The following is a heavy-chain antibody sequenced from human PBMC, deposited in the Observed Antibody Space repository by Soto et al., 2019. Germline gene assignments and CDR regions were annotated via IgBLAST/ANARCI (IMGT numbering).Heavy chain of an antibody. Sequence: LSRTCAVSGGSISSSNCWSWVRQPPGKGLEWIGEIYHSGSTNYNPSLKSRVTISVDKSKNQFSLKLSSVTAADTAVYYCAREEYCSGGSCYSGVYWGQGTLVTVSS. CDR2: IYHSGST. D-gene: IGHD2-15*01. V-gene: IGHV4-4*02. CDR3: AREEYCSGGSCYSGVY. CDR1: GGSISSSNC. J-gene: IGHJ4*02.